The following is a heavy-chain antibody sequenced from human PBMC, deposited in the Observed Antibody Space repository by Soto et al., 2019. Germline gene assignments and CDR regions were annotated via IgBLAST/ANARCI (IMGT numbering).Heavy chain of an antibody. CDR2: VSGYNGNT. CDR1: GYTFTNYG. V-gene: IGHV1-18*04. D-gene: IGHD6-19*01. Sequence: QVHLVQSGAEVKKPGASVRVSCKASGYTFTNYGISWVRQAPGQGLEWMGWVSGYNGNTNSAQKLRGRVTMTTDTSTSTAYMELTTLRSDDTAVYYCARDEGSHGFDSWGQGTLVTVSS. J-gene: IGHJ4*02. CDR3: ARDEGSHGFDS.